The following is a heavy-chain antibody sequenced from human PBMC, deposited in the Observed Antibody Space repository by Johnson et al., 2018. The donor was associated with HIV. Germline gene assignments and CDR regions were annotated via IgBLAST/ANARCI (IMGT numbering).Heavy chain of an antibody. CDR2: ISSSSINI. CDR1: GFTFSSYS. Sequence: VQLVESGGGLVQPGGSLRLSCAASGFTFSSYSMNWVRQAPGKGLEWVSYISSSSINIYYADSVKGRFTISRDNAKNSLYLQMNSLRAEDTAVYYCARAGGGIAAAGTRAFDIWGQGTMVTVSS. J-gene: IGHJ3*02. V-gene: IGHV3-48*04. D-gene: IGHD6-13*01. CDR3: ARAGGGIAAAGTRAFDI.